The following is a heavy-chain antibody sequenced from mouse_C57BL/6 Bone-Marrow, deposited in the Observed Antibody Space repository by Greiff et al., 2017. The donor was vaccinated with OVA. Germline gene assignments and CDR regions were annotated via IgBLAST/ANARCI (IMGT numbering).Heavy chain of an antibody. J-gene: IGHJ1*03. D-gene: IGHD1-1*01. V-gene: IGHV5-12*01. CDR2: ISNGGGST. Sequence: EVKLVESGGGLVQPGGSLKLSCAASGFTFTDYYMYWVRQTPEQRLEWFAYISNGGGSTYYPDTVKGRFTISRYNAKNPLYLQMSRLKSEDTAMYYCARHYYGSRAWYFEGWGTGTTVTVSS. CDR3: ARHYYGSRAWYFEG. CDR1: GFTFTDYY.